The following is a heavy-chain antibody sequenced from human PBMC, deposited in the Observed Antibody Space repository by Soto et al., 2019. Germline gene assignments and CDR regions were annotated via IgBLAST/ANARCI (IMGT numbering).Heavy chain of an antibody. V-gene: IGHV3-21*01. Sequence: EVQLVESGGGLVKPGGSLRLSCAASGFTFSSYSMNWVRQAPGKGLEWVSSISSSSSYIYYADSVKGRFTISRDNAKNSLYLQMNSLRAEDTAVYYCARDRILVRGLGYWGQGTLVTVSS. D-gene: IGHD2-15*01. CDR2: ISSSSSYI. CDR1: GFTFSSYS. CDR3: ARDRILVRGLGY. J-gene: IGHJ4*02.